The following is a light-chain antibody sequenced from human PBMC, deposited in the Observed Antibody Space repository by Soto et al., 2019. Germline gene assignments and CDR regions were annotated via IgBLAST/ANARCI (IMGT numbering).Light chain of an antibody. CDR3: QHYNRYSPYT. CDR2: TAS. CDR1: QSISTW. V-gene: IGKV1-5*03. Sequence: DIQMTQFPSTLSASIGDRVTITCRASQSISTWLGWYQLKAGKAPKLLIYTASSLETGVPSRFSGSGSGTEFTLTISSLQPDDFATYYCQHYNRYSPYTFGQGTRLEIK. J-gene: IGKJ2*01.